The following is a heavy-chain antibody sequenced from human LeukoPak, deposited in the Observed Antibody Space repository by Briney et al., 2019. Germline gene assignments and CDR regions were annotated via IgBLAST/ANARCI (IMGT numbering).Heavy chain of an antibody. Sequence: SETLSLSCAVYGGSFSGYYWSWIRQPPGKGLEWIGEINHSGSTNYNPSLKSRVTISVDTSKNQFSLKLSSVTAADTAVYYCASLVVVTARSKRAYWFDPWGQGTLVTVSS. V-gene: IGHV4-34*01. CDR2: INHSGST. J-gene: IGHJ5*02. D-gene: IGHD2-21*02. CDR3: ASLVVVTARSKRAYWFDP. CDR1: GGSFSGYY.